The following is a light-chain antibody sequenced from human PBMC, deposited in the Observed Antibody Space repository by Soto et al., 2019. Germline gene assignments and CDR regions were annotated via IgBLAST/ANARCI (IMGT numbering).Light chain of an antibody. CDR2: DAS. CDR1: QTISSW. J-gene: IGKJ1*01. V-gene: IGKV1-5*01. CDR3: QQYDSFSVT. Sequence: DIQVTQSPSSLSASVGDRFTITCRASQTISSWLAWYQQKPGKAPKLLIYDASSLESGVPSRFSGSGSGTEFTLTISSLQPEDFATYYCQQYDSFSVTFGQGTKVDIK.